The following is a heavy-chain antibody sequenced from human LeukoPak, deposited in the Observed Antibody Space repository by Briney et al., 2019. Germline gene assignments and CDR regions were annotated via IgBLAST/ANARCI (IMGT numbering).Heavy chain of an antibody. CDR2: ISSSGSTI. Sequence: GSLRLSCAASGFTFSDYYMSWIRQAPGKGLEWVSYISSSGSTIYYADSVKGRFTISRDNAKNSLYLQMNSLRAEDTAVYYCARGAYSSGWYSGVYYYGMDVWGQGTTVTVSS. V-gene: IGHV3-11*04. D-gene: IGHD6-19*01. CDR3: ARGAYSSGWYSGVYYYGMDV. J-gene: IGHJ6*02. CDR1: GFTFSDYY.